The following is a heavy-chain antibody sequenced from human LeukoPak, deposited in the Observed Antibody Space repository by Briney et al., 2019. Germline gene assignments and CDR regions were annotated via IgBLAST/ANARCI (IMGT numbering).Heavy chain of an antibody. Sequence: AASVKVSCKASGYTFTSYGISWVRQAPGQGLEWMGWISAYNGNTNYEQEVQGRVTMTTDTSTSTAYMELRSLRSDDTAVYYCARVVSGGVIWAYWGQGTLVTVSS. CDR3: ARVVSGGVIWAY. CDR2: ISAYNGNT. V-gene: IGHV1-18*01. D-gene: IGHD3-16*01. CDR1: GYTFTSYG. J-gene: IGHJ4*02.